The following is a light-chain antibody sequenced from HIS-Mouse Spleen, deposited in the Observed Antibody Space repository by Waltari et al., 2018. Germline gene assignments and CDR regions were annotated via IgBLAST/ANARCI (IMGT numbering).Light chain of an antibody. Sequence: QSALTQPASVSGSPGQSITISCTGTSSAVGSYNLVSWYQQHPGKAPKPMIYEGSKRPSGVSNRFSGSKSGNTASLTISGLQAEDEADYYCCSYAGSSTFGVFGGGTKLTVL. CDR1: SSAVGSYNL. J-gene: IGLJ3*02. V-gene: IGLV2-23*03. CDR3: CSYAGSSTFGV. CDR2: EGS.